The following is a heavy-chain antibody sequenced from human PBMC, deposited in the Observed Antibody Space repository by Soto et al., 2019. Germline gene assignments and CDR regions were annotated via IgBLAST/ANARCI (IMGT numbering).Heavy chain of an antibody. J-gene: IGHJ4*02. V-gene: IGHV3-73*02. D-gene: IGHD1-26*01. CDR3: AILWDSGTKYYFDY. CDR1: GFTFSGSA. Sequence: EVQLVESGGGLVQPGGSLKLSCAPSGFTFSGSAMHWVRQASGKGLECVGRVRSKPNSYATAYAASVKGRFTISRDDSKNTAYLQMNSLKTEDTAVYYCAILWDSGTKYYFDYWGQGILVTVSS. CDR2: VRSKPNSYAT.